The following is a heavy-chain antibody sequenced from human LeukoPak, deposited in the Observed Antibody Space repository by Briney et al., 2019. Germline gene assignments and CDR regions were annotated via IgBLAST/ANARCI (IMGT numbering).Heavy chain of an antibody. V-gene: IGHV3-23*01. CDR2: ITGSGGNT. Sequence: GGSLRLSCAASGFTFSNYAMSWVRQAPGKGLEWVSAITGSGGNTYYADSVKGRFTISRDNAKNSLYLQMNSLRAEDTAVYYCARDQGLLVVAGRFGYWGQGTLVTVSS. CDR3: ARDQGLLVVAGRFGY. J-gene: IGHJ4*02. CDR1: GFTFSNYA. D-gene: IGHD6-19*01.